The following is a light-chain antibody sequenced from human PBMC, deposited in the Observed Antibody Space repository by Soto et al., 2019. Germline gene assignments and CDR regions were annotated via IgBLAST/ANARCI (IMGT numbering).Light chain of an antibody. V-gene: IGKV1-5*01. CDR1: QSISSW. Sequence: DIQMTQSPSTLSASVGDRVTITCRASQSISSWLAWYQQKPGKAPKLLIYDASSLESGVPSRFSGSGSGTEFTLTIRSLQPDDFATYYCQQYHSYCTFGQGTQVAIK. CDR3: QQYHSYCT. CDR2: DAS. J-gene: IGKJ1*01.